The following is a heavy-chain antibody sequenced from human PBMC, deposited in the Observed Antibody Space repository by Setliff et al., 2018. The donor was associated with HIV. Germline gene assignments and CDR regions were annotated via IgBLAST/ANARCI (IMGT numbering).Heavy chain of an antibody. V-gene: IGHV4-38-2*01. CDR1: GYSIGSGYY. Sequence: PSETLSLTCVVSGYSIGSGYYWGWIRQTPGEGLEWIGSVYHSGSTYYNPSLKSRITISIDTSKNHFSLRLTSVTAADTAVYYCARLAPAMVYELDYWARECWSPSPQ. J-gene: IGHJ4*02. CDR3: ARLAPAMVYELDY. D-gene: IGHD5-18*01. CDR2: VYHSGST.